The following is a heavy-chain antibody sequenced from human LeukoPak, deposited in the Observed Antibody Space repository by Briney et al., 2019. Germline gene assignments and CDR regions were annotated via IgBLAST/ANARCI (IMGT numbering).Heavy chain of an antibody. J-gene: IGHJ4*02. Sequence: AAVKVSCKASGYRFTGYYMHWLRQAPAQGLEWMGWINPNTGGTSYAQTFQGRVPITGATSITTAYMELSRLRSDDTAVYYCVPSSGDGRFYFDYWGQGTLVTVSS. V-gene: IGHV1-2*02. CDR3: VPSSGDGRFYFDY. CDR1: GYRFTGYY. D-gene: IGHD2-21*01. CDR2: INPNTGGT.